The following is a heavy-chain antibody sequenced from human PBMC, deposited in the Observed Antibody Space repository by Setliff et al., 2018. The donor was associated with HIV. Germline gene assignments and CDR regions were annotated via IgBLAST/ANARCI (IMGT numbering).Heavy chain of an antibody. CDR1: GFVFSDYY. D-gene: IGHD3-16*01. CDR2: ISSSGSTI. J-gene: IGHJ4*02. V-gene: IGHV3-11*04. Sequence: PGGSLRLSCVASGFVFSDYYMTWIRQAPGKGLEWISDISSSGSTIYYADSVKGRFTISRDNAKKSMYLQMNSLRAEDTAVYYCASLWVTPPHGFWGQGTLVTVSS. CDR3: ASLWVTPPHGF.